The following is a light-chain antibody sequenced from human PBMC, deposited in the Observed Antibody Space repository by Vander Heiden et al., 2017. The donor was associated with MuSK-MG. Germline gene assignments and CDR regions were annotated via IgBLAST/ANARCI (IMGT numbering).Light chain of an antibody. CDR3: QQDDNLPLT. Sequence: DIQMRQSPSSLSASVRDRVTITCQARQDISNYLNWYQQKPGKAPKLLIYDASNLETGVPSRFSGSGSGTDFTFTISRLQPEDLATYYCQQDDNLPLTFGGGTKVEIK. J-gene: IGKJ4*01. V-gene: IGKV1-33*01. CDR1: QDISNY. CDR2: DAS.